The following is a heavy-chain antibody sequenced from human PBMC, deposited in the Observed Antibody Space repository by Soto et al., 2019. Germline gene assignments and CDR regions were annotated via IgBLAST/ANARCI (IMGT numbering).Heavy chain of an antibody. CDR2: IIPIFGTA. D-gene: IGHD3-3*01. CDR3: ASRRSRITIFGVAEPSNYYYGMDV. Sequence: QVQLVQSGAEVKKPGSSVKVSCKASGGTFSSYAISWVRQAPGQGLEWMGGIIPIFGTANYAQKFQGRVTITADEATSTDYMELSSLRSEDTAVYYWASRRSRITIFGVAEPSNYYYGMDVWGQGTTVTVSS. V-gene: IGHV1-69*01. CDR1: GGTFSSYA. J-gene: IGHJ6*02.